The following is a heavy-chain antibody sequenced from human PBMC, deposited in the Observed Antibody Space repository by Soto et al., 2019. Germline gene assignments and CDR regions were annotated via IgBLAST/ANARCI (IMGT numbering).Heavy chain of an antibody. CDR1: GFNVRSYW. V-gene: IGHV3-7*01. CDR2: IKEDGSEI. J-gene: IGHJ4*02. CDR3: ARDIGFDYVN. D-gene: IGHD3-16*01. Sequence: GEFLKISCAVSGFNVRSYWMSWVRQAPGKGLEWVANIKEDGSEIYYLQSVRGRFAISRDSAGNALQLAMNYLSAEDTATYFCARDIGFDYVNWGQGTLVTVSS.